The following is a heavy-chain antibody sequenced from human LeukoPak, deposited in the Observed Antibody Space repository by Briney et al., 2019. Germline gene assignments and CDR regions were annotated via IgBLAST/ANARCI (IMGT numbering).Heavy chain of an antibody. D-gene: IGHD5-18*01. CDR1: GFTFSSYA. CDR3: AKGSGYSYGYFDY. J-gene: IGHJ4*02. Sequence: PGRSLRLSCAASGFTFSSYAMHWVRQAPGKGPEWVAVISYDGSNKYYADSVKGRFTISRDNSKNTLYLQMNSLRAEDTAVYYCAKGSGYSYGYFDYWGQGTLDTVSS. CDR2: ISYDGSNK. V-gene: IGHV3-30*01.